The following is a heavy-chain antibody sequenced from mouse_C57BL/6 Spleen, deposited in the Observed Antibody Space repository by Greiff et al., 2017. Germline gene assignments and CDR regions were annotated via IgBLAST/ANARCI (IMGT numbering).Heavy chain of an antibody. J-gene: IGHJ2*01. CDR2: IDPSDSYT. CDR3: ARLLWLDY. Sequence: QVQLQQPGAELVKPGASVKLSCKASGYTFPSYWMQWVKQRPGQGLEWIGEIDPSDSYTNYNQKFKGKATLTVDTSSSTAYMQLSSLTAEDSAVYYGARLLWLDYWGQGTTLTVSA. V-gene: IGHV1-50*01. D-gene: IGHD1-1*01. CDR1: GYTFPSYW.